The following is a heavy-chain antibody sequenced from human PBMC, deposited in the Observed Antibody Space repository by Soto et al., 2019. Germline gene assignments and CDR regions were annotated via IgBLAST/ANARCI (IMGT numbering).Heavy chain of an antibody. CDR2: INPKSGDT. D-gene: IGHD4-17*01. CDR1: GYTFTGLY. Sequence: QVQLVQSGAAVKKPGASVKVSCKASGYTFTGLYMHWVRQAPGQGLELMGWINPKSGDTEYAQNFQGWVTMTRDTSISTAYMELSRLKSDDTAVYYCGSGGSTVTREFDYWGQGTLVSVSS. V-gene: IGHV1-2*04. CDR3: GSGGSTVTREFDY. J-gene: IGHJ4*02.